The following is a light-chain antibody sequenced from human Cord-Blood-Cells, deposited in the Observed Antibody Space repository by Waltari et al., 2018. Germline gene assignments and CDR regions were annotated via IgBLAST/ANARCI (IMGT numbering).Light chain of an antibody. J-gene: IGLJ2*01. CDR3: SSYAGSNNLV. CDR1: SSDVGGYNS. V-gene: IGLV2-8*01. CDR2: EVS. Sequence: QSALTQPPSASGSPGPSVTISCTGTSSDVGGYNSVSWYQQHPGKAPKLMIYEVSNRPSGVPDRFSGSKSGNTASLTVSGLQAEDEADYYCSSYAGSNNLVFGGGTKLTVL.